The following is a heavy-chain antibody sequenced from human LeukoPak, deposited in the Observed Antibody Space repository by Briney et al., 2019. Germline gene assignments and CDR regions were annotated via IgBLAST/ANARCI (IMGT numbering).Heavy chain of an antibody. CDR3: ARDGRGNYYGSGSCFSSEETDVLFDP. Sequence: ASVKVSCKASGYTFTGYYMHWVRQAPGQGLEWMGWINPNSGGTNYAQKFQGRVTMNRDTSISTAYMELSRLRSDDTAVYYCARDGRGNYYGSGSCFSSEETDVLFDPWGQGTLVTVSS. CDR2: INPNSGGT. D-gene: IGHD3-10*01. CDR1: GYTFTGYY. V-gene: IGHV1-2*02. J-gene: IGHJ5*02.